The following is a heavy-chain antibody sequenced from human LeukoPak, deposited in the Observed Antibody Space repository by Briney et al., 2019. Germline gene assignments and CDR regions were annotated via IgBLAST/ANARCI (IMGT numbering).Heavy chain of an antibody. D-gene: IGHD3-10*01. V-gene: IGHV4-31*03. CDR1: GDSISNGGYY. J-gene: IGHJ4*02. CDR3: VRRRGFGESMRYFDY. Sequence: SETLSLTCTVSGDSISNGGYYWSWIRQHPGKGLEWIGNIYHSGSTDYNPSLKSRATVSVSTSKNQFSLNLSSVTAADTAVYYCVRRRGFGESMRYFDYWGQGILVTVSS. CDR2: IYHSGST.